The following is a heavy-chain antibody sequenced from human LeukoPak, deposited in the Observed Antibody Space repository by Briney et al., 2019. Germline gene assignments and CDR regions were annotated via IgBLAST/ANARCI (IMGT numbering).Heavy chain of an antibody. V-gene: IGHV3-20*04. D-gene: IGHD1-1*01. CDR2: INWNGGST. CDR1: GFTFDDYG. Sequence: GGSLRLSCAASGFTFDDYGMSWVRQAPGKGLEWVSGINWNGGSTGYADSVKGRFTISRDNAKNSLYLQMNSLRVEDTALYYCARGQRELMWYYFDYWGQGTLVTVSS. J-gene: IGHJ4*02. CDR3: ARGQRELMWYYFDY.